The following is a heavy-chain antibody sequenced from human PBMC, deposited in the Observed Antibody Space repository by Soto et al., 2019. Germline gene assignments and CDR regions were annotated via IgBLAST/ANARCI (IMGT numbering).Heavy chain of an antibody. CDR3: ARHDCISTSCYYYYYYSMDV. D-gene: IGHD2-2*01. V-gene: IGHV1-46*01. Sequence: ASVKVSCKASGYSFMSHYIHWVRQAPGQGLEWMGTIFPGGINKAYAQKFKGRVTMTKDTSTSTVYMELASLTSEDTAVYYCARHDCISTSCYYYYYYSMDVWGQ. CDR1: GYSFMSHY. J-gene: IGHJ6*02. CDR2: IFPGGINK.